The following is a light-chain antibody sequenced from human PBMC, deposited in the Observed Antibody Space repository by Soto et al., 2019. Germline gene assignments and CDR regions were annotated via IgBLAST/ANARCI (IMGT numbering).Light chain of an antibody. V-gene: IGKV1-39*01. CDR3: QQSYSPVRNI. J-gene: IGKJ2*01. CDR2: GAS. Sequence: DLPMTQSPSSLSASVGDRVTITCRASQSISSYLNWYQQKPGKAPKLLIYGASNLQSGVPSRFSGGGSGTEFTLTISSLQPEDFATYYCQQSYSPVRNIFGQGTKLEI. CDR1: QSISSY.